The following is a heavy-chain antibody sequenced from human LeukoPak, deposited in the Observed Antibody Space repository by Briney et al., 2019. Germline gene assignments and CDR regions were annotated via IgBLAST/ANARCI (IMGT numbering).Heavy chain of an antibody. J-gene: IGHJ4*02. Sequence: SETLSLTCTVSGGSISSYYWSWIRQPPGKGLEWIGYIYYSGSTSYNPSLKSRVTISVDTSKNQFSLKLSSVTAADTAVYYCVRVKRGAVTTFLDYWGQGTLVTVSS. CDR2: IYYSGST. D-gene: IGHD4-17*01. V-gene: IGHV4-59*01. CDR1: GGSISSYY. CDR3: VRVKRGAVTTFLDY.